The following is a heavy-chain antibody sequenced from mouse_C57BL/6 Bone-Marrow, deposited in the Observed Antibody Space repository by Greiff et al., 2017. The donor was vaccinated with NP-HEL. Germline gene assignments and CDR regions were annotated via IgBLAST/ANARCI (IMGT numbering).Heavy chain of an antibody. V-gene: IGHV14-3*01. D-gene: IGHD1-1*01. J-gene: IGHJ4*01. CDR2: IDPANGNT. CDR1: GFNIKNTY. CDR3: ARRATTVVARRDYAMDY. Sequence: VQLQQSVAELVRPGASVKLSCTASGFNIKNTYMHWVKQRPEQGLEWIGRIDPANGNTKYAPKFQGKATITADTSSNTAYLQLSSLTSEDTAIYYCARRATTVVARRDYAMDYWGQGTSVTVSS.